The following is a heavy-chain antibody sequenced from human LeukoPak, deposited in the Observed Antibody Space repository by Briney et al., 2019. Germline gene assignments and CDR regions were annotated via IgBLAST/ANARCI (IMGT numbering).Heavy chain of an antibody. CDR2: IYHSGST. V-gene: IGHV4-38-2*01. Sequence: KPSEALSLTCAVSGYSISSGYYWGWIRQPPGKGLEWIGSIYHSGSTYYNPSLKSRVTISVDTSKNQFSLKLSSVTAADTAVYYCARHLWELWGRYFDYRGQGTLVTVSS. CDR1: GYSISSGYY. CDR3: ARHLWELWGRYFDY. D-gene: IGHD1-26*01. J-gene: IGHJ4*02.